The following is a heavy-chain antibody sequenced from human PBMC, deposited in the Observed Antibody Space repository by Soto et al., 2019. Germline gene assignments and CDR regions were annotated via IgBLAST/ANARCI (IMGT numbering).Heavy chain of an antibody. CDR3: ARMVDVPYYYYGMDV. CDR1: GYIFTSYG. Sequence: QVQLVQSGAEVKKPGASVKVSCKASGYIFTSYGVSWLRQAPGQGLEWLGWINGYNGNTNYGQNFQGRVTMTTDTSTSTAYMERRSLRSDDTAVYYCARMVDVPYYYYGMDVWGQGTTVIVSS. D-gene: IGHD2-15*01. CDR2: INGYNGNT. V-gene: IGHV1-18*01. J-gene: IGHJ6*02.